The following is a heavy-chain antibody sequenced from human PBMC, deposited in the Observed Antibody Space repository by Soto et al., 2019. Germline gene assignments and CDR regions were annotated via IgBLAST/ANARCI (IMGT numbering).Heavy chain of an antibody. CDR2: INIVGGNT. CDR1: GVTFSNYA. J-gene: IGHJ4*02. CDR3: TKNYYFDS. Sequence: VQLLESGGGLVQPGGSLRLSCEASGVTFSNYAMSWVRQAPGKALEWVSSINIVGGNTNYADSVRGRFTMSRDDSKNTVFLQMNSLRAEDTAIYYCTKNYYFDSWGQGTLVTVSS. V-gene: IGHV3-23*01.